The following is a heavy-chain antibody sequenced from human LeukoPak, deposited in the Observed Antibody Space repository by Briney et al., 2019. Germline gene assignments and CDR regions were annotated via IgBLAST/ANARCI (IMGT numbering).Heavy chain of an antibody. CDR3: AKEKSVRGLYSSGWFYFDY. CDR1: GFTFSSYG. V-gene: IGHV3-30*18. J-gene: IGHJ4*02. Sequence: GGSLRLSCAASGFTFSSYGMHWVRQAPGKGLEWVAVISYDGSNKYYADSVKGRFTISRDNSKNTLYLQMNSLRAEDTAVYYCAKEKSVRGLYSSGWFYFDYWGQGTLVTVSS. CDR2: ISYDGSNK. D-gene: IGHD6-19*01.